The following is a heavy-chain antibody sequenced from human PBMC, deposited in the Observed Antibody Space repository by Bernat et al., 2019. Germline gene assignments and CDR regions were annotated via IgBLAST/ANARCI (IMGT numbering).Heavy chain of an antibody. D-gene: IGHD2-15*01. V-gene: IGHV1-18*01. J-gene: IGHJ3*02. CDR2: ISAYNGNT. Sequence: QVKLVQYGAEVKKPGASVKVSCKASGYTFTSYGISWVRQAPGQGLEWMGWISAYNGNTNYAQKLQGRVTMTTDTSTSTAYMELRSLRSDDTAVYYCARDTRDNCSGGSCYVHAFDIWGQGTMVTISS. CDR3: ARDTRDNCSGGSCYVHAFDI. CDR1: GYTFTSYG.